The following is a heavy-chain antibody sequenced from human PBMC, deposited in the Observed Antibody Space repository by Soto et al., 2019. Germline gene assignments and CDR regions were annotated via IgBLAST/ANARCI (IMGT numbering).Heavy chain of an antibody. D-gene: IGHD4-17*01. CDR3: ARGGTVTTSPYYYGMDV. J-gene: IGHJ6*02. V-gene: IGHV1-46*01. Sequence: QVQLVQSGAEVKKPGASVKVSCKASGYTFTSYYMHWARQAPGQGLEWMGIINPSGGSTSYAQKFQGRVTMTRDTSTSTVYMELSSLRSEDTAVYYCARGGTVTTSPYYYGMDVWGQGTTVTVSS. CDR2: INPSGGST. CDR1: GYTFTSYY.